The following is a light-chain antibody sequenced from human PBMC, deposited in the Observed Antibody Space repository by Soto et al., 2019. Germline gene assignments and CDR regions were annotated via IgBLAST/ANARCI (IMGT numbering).Light chain of an antibody. V-gene: IGKV1-39*01. CDR2: AAS. Sequence: DIQMTQSPSSLSASVGDRVTITCRASQSSSSYLNWYQQKPGKAPKLLIYAASSLQSGVPSRFSGSGSGTYVTLTISSLQPDDFATYYGQQSYSTPRTFGKGTKVDIK. CDR3: QQSYSTPRT. J-gene: IGKJ1*01. CDR1: QSSSSY.